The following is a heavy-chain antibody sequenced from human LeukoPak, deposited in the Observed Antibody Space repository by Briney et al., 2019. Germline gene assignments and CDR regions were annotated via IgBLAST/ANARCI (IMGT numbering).Heavy chain of an antibody. Sequence: SVKVSCKASGGTFSRYAISWVRQAPGQGLEWMGGTIPIFGTANYAQKFQGRVTITADESTSTAYMELSSLRSEDTAVYYCARWPTGPGDYIDYWGQGTLVTVSS. D-gene: IGHD3-16*01. V-gene: IGHV1-69*13. CDR3: ARWPTGPGDYIDY. CDR1: GGTFSRYA. CDR2: TIPIFGTA. J-gene: IGHJ4*02.